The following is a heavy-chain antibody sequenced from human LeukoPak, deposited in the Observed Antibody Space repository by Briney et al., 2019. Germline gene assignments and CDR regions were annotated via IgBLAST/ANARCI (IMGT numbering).Heavy chain of an antibody. V-gene: IGHV1-18*01. Sequence: GASVKVSCKASGYTFTSYGINWVRQAPGQGLEWMGWISAYNGNTNYVQKLQGRVTMTTDTSMSTAYMELRSLRSDDTAMYYCARSIAMAGTDFDYWGQGTLVTVSS. D-gene: IGHD6-19*01. CDR3: ARSIAMAGTDFDY. J-gene: IGHJ4*02. CDR1: GYTFTSYG. CDR2: ISAYNGNT.